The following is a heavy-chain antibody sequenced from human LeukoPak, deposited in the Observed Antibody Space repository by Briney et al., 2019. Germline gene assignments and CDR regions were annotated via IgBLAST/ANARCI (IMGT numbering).Heavy chain of an antibody. CDR1: GYSFTSYW. CDR2: IYPGDSDT. J-gene: IGHJ4*02. Sequence: SGESLKISCQGSGYSFTSYWIGWVRQMPGKGLEWMGIIYPGDSDTGYSPSFQGQVTISADKSISTAYLQWSSLKASDTAMYYCARLATKPGIAAAGYYFDYWGQGTLVTVSS. CDR3: ARLATKPGIAAAGYYFDY. D-gene: IGHD6-13*01. V-gene: IGHV5-51*01.